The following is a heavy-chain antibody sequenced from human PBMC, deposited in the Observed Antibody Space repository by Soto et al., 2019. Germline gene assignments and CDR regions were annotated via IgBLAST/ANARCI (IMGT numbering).Heavy chain of an antibody. CDR3: ASRESSSWYIPGMDV. Sequence: QVQLVQSGAEVKKPGSSVKVSCKASGGTFSSYAISWVRQAPGQGLEWMGGIIPIFGTANYAQKLQGRVTITADKCTSTAYMELRSLRSEDTAVYYCASRESSSWYIPGMDVWGQGTTVTVSS. J-gene: IGHJ6*02. CDR1: GGTFSSYA. D-gene: IGHD6-13*01. CDR2: IIPIFGTA. V-gene: IGHV1-69*06.